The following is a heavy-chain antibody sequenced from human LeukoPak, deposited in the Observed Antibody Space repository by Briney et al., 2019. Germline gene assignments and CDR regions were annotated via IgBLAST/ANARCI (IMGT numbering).Heavy chain of an antibody. D-gene: IGHD2-21*02. V-gene: IGHV3-21*01. Sequence: GGSLRLSCAASRFTFSSYSMNWVRQAPGKGLEWVSSISSSGSYIYYADPVKGRFTISRDNSKNTLYLQMNSLRAEDTAVYYCTNLAVVTAINAFDIWGQGTMVTVSS. CDR3: TNLAVVTAINAFDI. J-gene: IGHJ3*02. CDR2: ISSSGSYI. CDR1: RFTFSSYS.